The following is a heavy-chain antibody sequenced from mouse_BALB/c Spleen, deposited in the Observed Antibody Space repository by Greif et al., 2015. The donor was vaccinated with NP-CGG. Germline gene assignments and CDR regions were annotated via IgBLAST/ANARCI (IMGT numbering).Heavy chain of an antibody. CDR3: ARDGNYWYCDV. Sequence: QVQLQQSGPQLVRPGASVKISCKASGYSFTSYWMHWVKQRPGQGLEWIGMIDPSDSETRLNQKFKDKATLTVDKSSSTAYMQRSSPTSEDSAGYYCARDGNYWYCDVWGAGTTVTVSS. D-gene: IGHD2-1*01. CDR2: IDPSDSET. J-gene: IGHJ1*01. CDR1: GYSFTSYW. V-gene: IGHV1S127*01.